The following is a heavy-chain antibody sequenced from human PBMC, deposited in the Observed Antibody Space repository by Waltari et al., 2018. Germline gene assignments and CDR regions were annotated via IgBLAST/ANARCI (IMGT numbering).Heavy chain of an antibody. CDR3: ARVGYPGSGSGYRDAFDI. CDR2: SIPGVGLA. J-gene: IGHJ3*02. CDR1: GGSFSNYG. D-gene: IGHD3-22*01. V-gene: IGHV1-69*01. Sequence: QVQLLQSGAEVKKPGSSVTVSCRASGGSFSNYGLSWVRQAPGQGPGGMGWSIPGVGLAKSEQKFQARVTITADEATATTYMELSGLRAEDTAVYYCARVGYPGSGSGYRDAFDIWGQGTLVTVSS.